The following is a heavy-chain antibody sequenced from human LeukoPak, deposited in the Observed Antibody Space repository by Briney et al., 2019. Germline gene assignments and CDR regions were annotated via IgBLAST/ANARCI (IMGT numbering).Heavy chain of an antibody. Sequence: ASVKVSCKASGGTFSSYAISWVRQAPGQGLEWMGGIIPIFGTANYAQKFQGRVTITADKSTSTAYMELSSLRSEDTAVYYCASAYSSSWYGRYWGQGTLVTVSS. J-gene: IGHJ4*02. V-gene: IGHV1-69*06. CDR2: IIPIFGTA. CDR1: GGTFSSYA. D-gene: IGHD6-13*01. CDR3: ASAYSSSWYGRY.